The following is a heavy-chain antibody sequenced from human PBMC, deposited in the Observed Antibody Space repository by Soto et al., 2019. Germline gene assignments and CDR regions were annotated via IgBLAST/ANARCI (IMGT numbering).Heavy chain of an antibody. CDR2: IYYSGST. Sequence: SSETLSLTCTVSGGSISSSGYYWSWIRQHPGKGLEWIGYIYYSGSTYYNPSLKSRLTISVDASKNQFSLNLSSVTAADTAVYYCARTSGYDSSGYYCFDPWGQGTLVTVSS. CDR1: GGSISSSGYY. V-gene: IGHV4-31*03. D-gene: IGHD3-22*01. CDR3: ARTSGYDSSGYYCFDP. J-gene: IGHJ5*02.